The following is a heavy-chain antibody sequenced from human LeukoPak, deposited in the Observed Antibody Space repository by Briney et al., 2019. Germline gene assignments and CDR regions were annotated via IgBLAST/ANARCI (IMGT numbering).Heavy chain of an antibody. Sequence: ASVKVSCKASGYTFTSYYMHWVRQAPGQGLEWMGIINPSGGSTSYAQKFQGRVTMTRDTSTSTVYMELSSLRSEDTAVYYCARWYSSSWFPSTKDYGMDVWGQGTTVTVSS. V-gene: IGHV1-46*01. CDR3: ARWYSSSWFPSTKDYGMDV. CDR2: INPSGGST. CDR1: GYTFTSYY. J-gene: IGHJ6*02. D-gene: IGHD6-13*01.